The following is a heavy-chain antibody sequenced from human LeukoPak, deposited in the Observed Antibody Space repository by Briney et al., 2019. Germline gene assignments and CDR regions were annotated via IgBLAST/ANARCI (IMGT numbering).Heavy chain of an antibody. J-gene: IGHJ4*02. CDR1: GFTFSNAW. CDR3: TTRRGELLLLDY. Sequence: PGGSLRLSCAASGFTFSNAWMSWVRQAPGKGLEWVGRIKSKTDGGTTDYAAPVKGRFTISRDDSKNTLYLQMNSLKTEDTAVYYCTTRRGELLLLDYWGQGTLVTVSS. CDR2: IKSKTDGGTT. D-gene: IGHD1-26*01. V-gene: IGHV3-15*01.